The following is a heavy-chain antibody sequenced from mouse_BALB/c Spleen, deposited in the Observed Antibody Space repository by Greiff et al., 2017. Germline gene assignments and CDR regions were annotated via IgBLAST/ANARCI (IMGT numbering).Heavy chain of an antibody. CDR1: GYSITSDYA. Sequence: EVKLQESGPGLVKPSQSLSLTCTVTGYSITSDYAWNWIRQFPGNKLEWMGYISYSGSTSYNPSLKSRIPITRDTSKNQFFLQLNSVTTEDTATYYGAREGLSHYYDYYAMDYWGQGTSVTVSS. CDR3: AREGLSHYYDYYAMDY. J-gene: IGHJ4*01. V-gene: IGHV3-2*02. CDR2: ISYSGST. D-gene: IGHD1-2*01.